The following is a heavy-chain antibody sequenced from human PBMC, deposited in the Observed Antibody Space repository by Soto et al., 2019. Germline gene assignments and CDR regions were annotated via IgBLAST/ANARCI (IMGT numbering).Heavy chain of an antibody. J-gene: IGHJ6*02. CDR1: GYTFISHG. CDR2: ISGKNGNT. CDR3: ARVSSSIVVVPDYGMDF. D-gene: IGHD2-15*01. Sequence: QVQLVQSGVEVKKPGASVKVSCKASGYTFISHGISWVRQAPGQGLEWMGWISGKNGNTNYAQKLQGRVTVTTDTSTNTAYMELRSLRSDDTAVYYCARVSSSIVVVPDYGMDFWGQGTTVTVSS. V-gene: IGHV1-18*04.